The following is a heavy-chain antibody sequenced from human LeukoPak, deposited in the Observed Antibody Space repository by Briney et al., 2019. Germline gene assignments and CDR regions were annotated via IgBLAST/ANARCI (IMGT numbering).Heavy chain of an antibody. CDR3: ASCLGWCGYAVY. CDR1: GYTFTSYG. J-gene: IGHJ4*02. CDR2: ISAYNGNT. V-gene: IGHV1-18*01. D-gene: IGHD5-12*01. Sequence: ASVKASCKASGYTFTSYGISWVRQAPGQGLEWMGWISAYNGNTNYALKLQGRVTMTTDTSTSTAYMELRSLRSDDTAVYYCASCLGWCGYAVYWGQGTLVTVSS.